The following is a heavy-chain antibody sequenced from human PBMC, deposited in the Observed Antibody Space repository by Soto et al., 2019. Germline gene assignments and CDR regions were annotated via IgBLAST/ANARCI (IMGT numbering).Heavy chain of an antibody. Sequence: ASVKVSCKASGYTFTIYAIHWVRQAPGQRLEWMGWINAGNGNTKYSQKFQDRVTITRDTSASTAYMELSSLRSEDTAVYYCARDLGGWLDYWGQGTLVTVSS. D-gene: IGHD6-19*01. CDR2: INAGNGNT. CDR3: ARDLGGWLDY. CDR1: GYTFTIYA. V-gene: IGHV1-3*01. J-gene: IGHJ4*02.